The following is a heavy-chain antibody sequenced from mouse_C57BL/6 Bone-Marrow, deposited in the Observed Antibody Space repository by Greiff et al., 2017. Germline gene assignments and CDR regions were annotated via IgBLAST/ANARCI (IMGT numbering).Heavy chain of an antibody. Sequence: VHVKQSGPELVKPGASVKIPCKASGYTFTDYNMDWVKQSHGKSLEWIGDINPNNGGTIYNQKFKGKATLTVDKSSSTAYMELRSLTSEDTAVYYCARSPYYGSPFAYWGQGTLVTVSA. D-gene: IGHD1-1*01. CDR3: ARSPYYGSPFAY. CDR2: INPNNGGT. V-gene: IGHV1-18*01. J-gene: IGHJ3*01. CDR1: GYTFTDYN.